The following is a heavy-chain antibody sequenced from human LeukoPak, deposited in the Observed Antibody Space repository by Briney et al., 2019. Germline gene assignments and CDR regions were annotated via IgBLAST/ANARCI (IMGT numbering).Heavy chain of an antibody. Sequence: GGSLRLSCAASGFTFSSYEMNWVRQAPGKGLEWVSYISSSGSTIYYAHSVKGRFTISRDNAKNSLYLQMNSLRAEDTAVYYCARLVGMYYYYYGMDVWGKGTTVTVSS. CDR3: ARLVGMYYYYYGMDV. CDR2: ISSSGSTI. D-gene: IGHD6-19*01. CDR1: GFTFSSYE. J-gene: IGHJ6*04. V-gene: IGHV3-48*03.